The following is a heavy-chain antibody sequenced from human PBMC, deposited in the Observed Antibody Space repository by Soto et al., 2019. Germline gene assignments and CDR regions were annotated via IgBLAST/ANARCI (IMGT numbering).Heavy chain of an antibody. CDR3: ARVGVVYGSGSYYMPFDY. CDR2: IYYSGST. J-gene: IGHJ4*02. V-gene: IGHV4-59*01. Sequence: SETLSLTCTVSGGSISSYYWSWIRQPPGKGLEWIGYIYYSGSTNYNPSLKSRVTISVDTSKNQFSLKLSSVTAADTAVYYCARVGVVYGSGSYYMPFDYWGQGTLVTVS. CDR1: GGSISSYY. D-gene: IGHD3-10*01.